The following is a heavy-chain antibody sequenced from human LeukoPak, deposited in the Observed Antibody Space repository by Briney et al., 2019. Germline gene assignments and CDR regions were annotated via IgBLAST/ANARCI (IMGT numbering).Heavy chain of an antibody. CDR1: GYTFTSYG. CDR2: ISAYNGNT. CDR3: ARVRALLWFGEPDWFDP. Sequence: ASVKVSCKASGYTFTSYGINWVRQAPGQGLEWMGWISAYNGNTNYAQKFQGRVTMTTDTSTSTAYMELRSLRSDDTAVYYCARVRALLWFGEPDWFDPWGQGTLVTVSS. V-gene: IGHV1-18*01. J-gene: IGHJ5*02. D-gene: IGHD3-10*01.